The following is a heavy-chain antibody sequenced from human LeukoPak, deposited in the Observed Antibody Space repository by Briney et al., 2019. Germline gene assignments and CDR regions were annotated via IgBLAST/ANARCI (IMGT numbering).Heavy chain of an antibody. CDR3: ARFQVAGTKDAFDI. J-gene: IGHJ3*02. D-gene: IGHD6-19*01. V-gene: IGHV4-39*07. CDR2: IYYSGST. CDR1: GGSISSSSYY. Sequence: SETLSLTCTVSGGSISSSSYYWGWIRQPPGKGLEWIGSIYYSGSTYYNPSLKSRVTTSVDTSKNQFSLKLSSVTAADTAVYYCARFQVAGTKDAFDIWGQGTMVTVSS.